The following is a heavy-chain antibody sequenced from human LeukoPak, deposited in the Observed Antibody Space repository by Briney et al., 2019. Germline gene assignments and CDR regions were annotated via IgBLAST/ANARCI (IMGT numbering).Heavy chain of an antibody. V-gene: IGHV3-48*02. CDR1: GFTFSSYS. J-gene: IGHJ4*02. Sequence: TGGSLRLSCAASGFTFSSYSMNWVRQAPGKGLEWVSYISSSSSTIYYADSVKGRFTISRDNAKNSLYLQMNSLRDEDTAVYYCARETGGSYYGTLPYFDYWGQGTLVTVSS. CDR2: ISSSSSTI. CDR3: ARETGGSYYGTLPYFDY. D-gene: IGHD1-26*01.